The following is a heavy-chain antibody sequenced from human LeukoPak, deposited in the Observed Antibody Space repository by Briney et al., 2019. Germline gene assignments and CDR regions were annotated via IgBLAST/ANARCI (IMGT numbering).Heavy chain of an antibody. Sequence: SEALSLTCTVSGGSISSYYWSWSRQSPGKGLECSGYIHYTGGTNYTPSLKSRVTISFETSKNQFSLKLKSVTAADTAVYYCARGGSYGSGNDFRFDPWGQGTLVTVSS. CDR3: ARGGSYGSGNDFRFDP. D-gene: IGHD3-10*01. J-gene: IGHJ5*02. CDR2: IHYTGGT. CDR1: GGSISSYY. V-gene: IGHV4-59*01.